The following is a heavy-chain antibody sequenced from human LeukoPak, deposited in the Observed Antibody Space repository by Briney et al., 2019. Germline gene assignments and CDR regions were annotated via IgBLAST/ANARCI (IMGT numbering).Heavy chain of an antibody. CDR2: ISGSGGST. J-gene: IGHJ4*02. D-gene: IGHD3-22*01. Sequence: RRSLRLSCAASGFTFSSYAMSWVRQAPGNGLEWVSAISGSGGSTSYADSVKGRFTISRENSKNMLHLQMTSVRAEDKAVYYCAKEQNYYDSSGYYPESIDYWGQGTLVTVSS. CDR3: AKEQNYYDSSGYYPESIDY. CDR1: GFTFSSYA. V-gene: IGHV3-23*01.